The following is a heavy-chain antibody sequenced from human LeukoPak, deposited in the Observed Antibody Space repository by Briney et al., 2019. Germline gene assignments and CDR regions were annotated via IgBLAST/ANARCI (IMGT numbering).Heavy chain of an antibody. CDR2: IRSSGSTI. CDR3: AREGSNYYDSSGDDAFDI. V-gene: IGHV3-11*01. D-gene: IGHD3-22*01. Sequence: PGGSLRLSCAASGFTFSDYYMSWIRQAPGKGLEWVSYIRSSGSTIYYADSVKGRFTISRDNAKNSLYLQMNSLRAEDTAVYYCAREGSNYYDSSGDDAFDIWGQGTMVTVSS. CDR1: GFTFSDYY. J-gene: IGHJ3*02.